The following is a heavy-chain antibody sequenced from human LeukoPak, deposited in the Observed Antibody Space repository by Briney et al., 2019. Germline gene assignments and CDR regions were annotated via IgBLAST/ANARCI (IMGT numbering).Heavy chain of an antibody. D-gene: IGHD2-2*01. CDR1: GYTFTGYY. Sequence: ASVKVSCKASGYTFTGYYMHWVRQAPGQGLEWMGWINPNSGGTNYAQKFQGRVTTTRDTSISTAYMELSRLRSDDTAVYYCARAGCSSTSCYMFDYWGQGTLVTVSS. CDR3: ARAGCSSTSCYMFDY. J-gene: IGHJ4*02. V-gene: IGHV1-2*02. CDR2: INPNSGGT.